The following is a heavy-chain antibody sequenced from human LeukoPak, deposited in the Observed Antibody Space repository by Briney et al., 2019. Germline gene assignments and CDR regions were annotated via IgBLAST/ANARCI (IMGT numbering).Heavy chain of an antibody. CDR3: AVSPLYGAFDI. V-gene: IGHV4-34*01. Sequence: SETLSLTCAVYGGSFSGYYWSWIRQPPGKGLEWIGEINLSGSTNYNPSLKSRVSISVDTSNNQFSLKLSSVTAADTAVYYCAVSPLYGAFDIWGQGTMVTVSS. CDR2: INLSGST. D-gene: IGHD3-10*01. J-gene: IGHJ3*02. CDR1: GGSFSGYY.